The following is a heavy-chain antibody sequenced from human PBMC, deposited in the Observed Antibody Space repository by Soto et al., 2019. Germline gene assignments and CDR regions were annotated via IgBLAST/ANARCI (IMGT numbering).Heavy chain of an antibody. CDR1: GGSITGYS. CDR3: AAAGSLYFYYYMDV. D-gene: IGHD6-13*01. V-gene: IGHV4-59*08. CDR2: VYDSGLT. J-gene: IGHJ6*03. Sequence: QVQLQESGPGLVKPSETLSLTCTVSGGSITGYSWSWIRQPPGKGLEWLGYVYDSGLTNYNPSLKSRVSMALNMSKNQFSPQLSSLTAADTAVYYCAAAGSLYFYYYMDVGGKGTTVTVSS.